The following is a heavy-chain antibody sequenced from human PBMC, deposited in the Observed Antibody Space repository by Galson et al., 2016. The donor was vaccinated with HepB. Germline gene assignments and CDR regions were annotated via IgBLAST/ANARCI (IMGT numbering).Heavy chain of an antibody. CDR1: GFTFSNSD. J-gene: IGHJ4*02. D-gene: IGHD2-8*01. Sequence: SLRLSCAASGFTFSNSDMSWVRQAPGKGLVWVSAIRGGDSSTYYADSVRGRFTISRDNSKDTLYLQMNSLRVEDTAVYYCAKDSPIGVRYADYDFWGQGILVTVS. CDR2: IRGGDSST. CDR3: AKDSPIGVRYADYDF. V-gene: IGHV3-23*01.